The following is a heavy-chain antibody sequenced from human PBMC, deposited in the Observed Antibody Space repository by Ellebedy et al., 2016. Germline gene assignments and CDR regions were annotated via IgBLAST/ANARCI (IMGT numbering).Heavy chain of an antibody. V-gene: IGHV3-48*01. CDR2: ISGSTGPI. CDR1: GLNLSDYT. Sequence: GESLKISXAASGLNLSDYTMNWVRQAPGKGLEWISYISGSTGPIHYADSVKGRFTISSDKARNLLYLEMNNLRADDTAVYYCASRLGIGPWGQGTLVTVSS. CDR3: ASRLGIGP. D-gene: IGHD3-16*01. J-gene: IGHJ5*02.